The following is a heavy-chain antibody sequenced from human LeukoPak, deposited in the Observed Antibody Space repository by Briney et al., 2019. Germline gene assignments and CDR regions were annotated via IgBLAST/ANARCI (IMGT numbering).Heavy chain of an antibody. CDR3: ARGGETNNWYPGYFDY. CDR1: GFTFINYA. J-gene: IGHJ4*02. D-gene: IGHD1-1*01. CDR2: IKSDGSST. Sequence: PGGSLRLSCAASGFTFINYAMTWVRQAPGKGLEWVSRIKSDGSSTRFADSVQGRFTISRDNGKNTLYLQMDSLRAEDTAVYYCARGGETNNWYPGYFDYWGQGALVTVSS. V-gene: IGHV3-74*01.